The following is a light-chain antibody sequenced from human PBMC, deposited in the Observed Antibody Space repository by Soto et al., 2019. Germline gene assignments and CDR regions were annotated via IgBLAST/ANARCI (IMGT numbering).Light chain of an antibody. CDR2: EGS. CDR1: SSDVGGYNL. J-gene: IGLJ1*01. CDR3: CSYASSSTFV. V-gene: IGLV2-23*01. Sequence: QSALTQPASVSGSPGQSITISCTGTSSDVGGYNLVSWYQQHPGKAPKLMIYEGSKRPSGVSNRFSGSKSGNTASLTISGLQVEDEADYYCCSYASSSTFVFGTGTKVTVL.